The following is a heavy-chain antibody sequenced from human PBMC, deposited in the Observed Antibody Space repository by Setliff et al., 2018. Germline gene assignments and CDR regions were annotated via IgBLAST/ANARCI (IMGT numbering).Heavy chain of an antibody. D-gene: IGHD2-21*01. CDR3: TTSRAPRVVLAADFDL. CDR2: ISPYSGET. J-gene: IGHJ4*02. V-gene: IGHV1-18*01. Sequence: GASVKVSCKTSGFVFANYAITWVRQAPGQGLEWMGWISPYSGETNNAQKFQDRLSVTADTSSKTIYMELRSLTSDDTAVYFCTTSRAPRVVLAADFDLWGQGTLVTVSS. CDR1: GFVFANYA.